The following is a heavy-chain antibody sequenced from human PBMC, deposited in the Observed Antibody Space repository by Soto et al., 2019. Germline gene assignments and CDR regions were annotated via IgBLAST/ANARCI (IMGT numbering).Heavy chain of an antibody. Sequence: HLQLQESGPGLVKPSETLSLTCTVSGGSISSSSYYWGWIRQPPGKGLEWIGSIYYSGSTYYNPSLKSRVTISVDTSKNQFSLKLSSVTAADTAVYYCAHGRVVVTADYYYYYGMDVWGQGTTVTVSS. CDR1: GGSISSSSYY. J-gene: IGHJ6*02. CDR2: IYYSGST. D-gene: IGHD2-21*02. V-gene: IGHV4-39*01. CDR3: AHGRVVVTADYYYYYGMDV.